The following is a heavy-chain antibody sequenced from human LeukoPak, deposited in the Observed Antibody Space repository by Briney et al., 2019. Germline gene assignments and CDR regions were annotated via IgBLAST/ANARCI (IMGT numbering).Heavy chain of an antibody. Sequence: ASVKFSCKASGYTFTGYYMHWVRQAPGQGLEWMGWINPNSGGTNYAQKFQGRVTMTRDTSISTAYMELSRLRSDDTAVYYCASDSSDYYDSSGSFDYWGQGTLVTVSS. CDR3: ASDSSDYYDSSGSFDY. J-gene: IGHJ4*02. CDR2: INPNSGGT. V-gene: IGHV1-2*02. D-gene: IGHD3-22*01. CDR1: GYTFTGYY.